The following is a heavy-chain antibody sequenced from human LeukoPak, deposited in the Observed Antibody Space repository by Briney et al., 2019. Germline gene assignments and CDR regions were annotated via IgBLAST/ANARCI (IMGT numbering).Heavy chain of an antibody. J-gene: IGHJ3*02. D-gene: IGHD3-22*01. CDR1: GGSISSGDYY. V-gene: IGHV4-30-4*01. CDR2: IYYSGST. Sequence: PSETLSLTCTVSGGSISSGDYYWSWIRQPPGKGLEWIGYIYYSGSTYYNPSLKSRVTISVDTSKNQFSLKLSSVTAADTAVYYCARDMYYYDSSGSRSLAFDIWGQGTMVTVSS. CDR3: ARDMYYYDSSGSRSLAFDI.